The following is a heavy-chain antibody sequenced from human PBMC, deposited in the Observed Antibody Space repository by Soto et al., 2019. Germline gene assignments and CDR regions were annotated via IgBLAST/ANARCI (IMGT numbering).Heavy chain of an antibody. J-gene: IGHJ4*02. CDR2: IFSNDEK. CDR1: GFSLSNARMG. CDR3: ARIRYYDSSVVSDY. Sequence: GPTLVNPTETLTLTCTVSGFSLSNARMGVSWIRQPPGKALEWLAHIFSNDEKSYSTSLKSRLTISKDTSKSQVVLTMTNMDPVDTATYYCARIRYYDSSVVSDYWGQGTLVTVSS. D-gene: IGHD3-22*01. V-gene: IGHV2-26*01.